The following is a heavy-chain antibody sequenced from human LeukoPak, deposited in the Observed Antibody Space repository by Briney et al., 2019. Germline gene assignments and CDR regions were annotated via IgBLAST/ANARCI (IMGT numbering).Heavy chain of an antibody. J-gene: IGHJ4*02. CDR2: MSYSGTT. CDR1: GGSITDSIYY. Sequence: PSETLSLTCSVTGGSITDSIYYWGWVRQPPGKGLKWIGSMSYSGTTYYNPSLKSRVIKFADTSKNQFSLRLASVTAADTAVYYCANRGIYGYFNFWGQGTLVTVSS. V-gene: IGHV4-39*01. CDR3: ANRGIYGYFNF. D-gene: IGHD3-10*01.